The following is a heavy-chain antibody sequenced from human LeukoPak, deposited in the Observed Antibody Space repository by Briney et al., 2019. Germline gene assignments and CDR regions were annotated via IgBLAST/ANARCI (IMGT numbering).Heavy chain of an antibody. V-gene: IGHV1-46*01. CDR3: ARADIPGEWHPPGPVYSYYYYYMDV. CDR1: GYTFTSYY. CDR2: INPSGGST. J-gene: IGHJ6*03. D-gene: IGHD3-10*01. Sequence: GASVKVSCKASGYTFTSYYMHWVRQAPGQGLEWMGIINPSGGSTSYAQKFQGRVTMTRDTSTSTVYMELSSLRSEDTAVYYCARADIPGEWHPPGPVYSYYYYYMDVWGKGTTVTVSS.